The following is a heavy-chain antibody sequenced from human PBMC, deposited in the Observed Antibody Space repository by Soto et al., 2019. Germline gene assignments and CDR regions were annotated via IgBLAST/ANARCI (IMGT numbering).Heavy chain of an antibody. CDR2: IIPIFDAT. J-gene: IGHJ4*02. D-gene: IGHD3-10*01. CDR3: ARDLPNRAGRV. Sequence: QVQLVQSGAEVKKPGSSVKVSCKVAGGPFSTLSISWVRQAPGQGLVWMGGIIPIFDATNYAQKCQGRVTITADDSTSTAYMEVSSLRADDTAVYYCARDLPNRAGRVWGPGTLVTVSS. V-gene: IGHV1-69*01. CDR1: GGPFSTLS.